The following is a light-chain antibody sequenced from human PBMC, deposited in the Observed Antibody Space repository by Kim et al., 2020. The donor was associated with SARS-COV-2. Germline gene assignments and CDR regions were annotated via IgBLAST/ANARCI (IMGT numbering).Light chain of an antibody. V-gene: IGKV3-20*01. J-gene: IGKJ4*01. CDR2: GAS. CDR1: QSVTSNY. CDR3: QQYCSSPR. Sequence: LSPGERATLTCRASQSVTSNYLAWYQQKPGQTPRLLIYGASSRATGIPDRFSGSGSGTDFTLTISRLEPEDFAVYYCQQYCSSPRFGGGTKVDIK.